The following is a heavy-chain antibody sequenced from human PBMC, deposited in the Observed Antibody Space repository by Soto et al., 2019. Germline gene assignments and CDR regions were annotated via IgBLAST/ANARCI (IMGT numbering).Heavy chain of an antibody. CDR2: INHSGST. J-gene: IGHJ3*02. CDR3: ARCGAQQLATGLDI. V-gene: IGHV4-34*01. CDR1: GGSFSGYY. D-gene: IGHD2-21*01. Sequence: TSETLSLTCAVYGGSFSGYYWSWIRQPPGKGLEWIGEINHSGSTNYNPSLKSRVTISVDTSKNQFSLKLGSVTAADTAVYYCARCGAQQLATGLDIWGQGTMVTVSS.